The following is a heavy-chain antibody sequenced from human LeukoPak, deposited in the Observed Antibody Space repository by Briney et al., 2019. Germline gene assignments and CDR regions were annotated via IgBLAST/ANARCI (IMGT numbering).Heavy chain of an antibody. CDR1: GFTVSRNY. J-gene: IGHJ4*02. CDR3: ARITS. Sequence: PAGSLTLSRAASGFTVSRNYMTWVRQAPGKGLEWVSVIYSDGNTYYADSVKGRFTISRDNSKNTLYLQMNSLRAEDTAVYYCARITSWGQGVVVPVSS. CDR2: IYSDGNT. D-gene: IGHD1-1*01. V-gene: IGHV3-53*01.